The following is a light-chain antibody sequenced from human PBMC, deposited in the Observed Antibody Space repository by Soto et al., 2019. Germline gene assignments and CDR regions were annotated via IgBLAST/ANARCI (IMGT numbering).Light chain of an antibody. CDR2: LGS. Sequence: ETVMTQSPLSLPVTPGEPASISCRSSQSLLHTNGYNYLDWYLQKPGQSPQLLIYLGSNRASGVPDRFSGSGSGTDFTLKISRVEAEDVGVYYCLQALQIPWTFGQGTKVEIK. J-gene: IGKJ1*01. CDR1: QSLLHTNGYNY. CDR3: LQALQIPWT. V-gene: IGKV2-28*01.